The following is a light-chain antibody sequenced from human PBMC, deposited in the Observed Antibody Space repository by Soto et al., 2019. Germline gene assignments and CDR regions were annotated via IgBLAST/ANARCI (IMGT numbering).Light chain of an antibody. Sequence: IQMTQSPSTLSASVGDRVTITCQASQSVSTLLAWSQHRPGKAPKLLIYDASNLESGVPSRFSGSGSGTEFTLTISSLQPDDSATYYCQQYSSLVTFGQGTKLEI. CDR3: QQYSSLVT. CDR2: DAS. J-gene: IGKJ2*01. V-gene: IGKV1-5*01. CDR1: QSVSTL.